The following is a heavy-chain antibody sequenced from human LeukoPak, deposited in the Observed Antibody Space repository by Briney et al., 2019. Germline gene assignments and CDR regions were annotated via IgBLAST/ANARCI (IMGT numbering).Heavy chain of an antibody. V-gene: IGHV1-69*01. CDR2: IIPIFGTA. CDR1: GGTFSSYA. CDR3: ARGVVAATDNWFDP. D-gene: IGHD2-15*01. J-gene: IGHJ5*02. Sequence: SVKVSCKASGGTFSSYAISWVRQAPGQGLEWMGGIIPIFGTANYAQKFQGRVTITADESTSTAYMELSSLSSEDTAVYYCARGVVAATDNWFDPWGQGTLVTVSS.